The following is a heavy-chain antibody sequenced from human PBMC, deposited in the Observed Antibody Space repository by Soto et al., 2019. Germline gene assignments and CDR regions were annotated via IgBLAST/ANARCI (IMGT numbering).Heavy chain of an antibody. Sequence: EVQLVQSGAEVKKPGATVKISCKVSGYTFTDYYMHWVQQAPGKGLEWMGLVDPEDGETIYAEKFQGRVTITADTSTDTAYLELSSLRSEDTAVYYCATTGTGYCSSTSCPGHYYDYYGMDVWGQGTTVTVSS. D-gene: IGHD2-2*01. CDR1: GYTFTDYY. J-gene: IGHJ6*02. CDR2: VDPEDGET. V-gene: IGHV1-69-2*01. CDR3: ATTGTGYCSSTSCPGHYYDYYGMDV.